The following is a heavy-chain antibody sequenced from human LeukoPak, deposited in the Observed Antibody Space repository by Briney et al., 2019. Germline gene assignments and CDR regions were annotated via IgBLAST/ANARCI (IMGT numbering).Heavy chain of an antibody. V-gene: IGHV1-8*01. CDR3: ARSGYYPTDAFDI. CDR1: GYTFTSYD. CDR2: MNPNSGNT. J-gene: IGHJ3*02. D-gene: IGHD3-3*01. Sequence: ASVKGSCKASGYTFTSYDINWVRQATGQGLEWMGWMNPNSGNTGYAQKFQGRVTMTRNTSISTAYMELSSLRSEDTAMYYCARSGYYPTDAFDIWGQGTMVTVSS.